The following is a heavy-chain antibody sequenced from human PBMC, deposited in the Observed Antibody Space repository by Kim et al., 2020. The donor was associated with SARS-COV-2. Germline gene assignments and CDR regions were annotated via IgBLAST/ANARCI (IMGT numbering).Heavy chain of an antibody. CDR3: ARVPYQYGDYGDY. Sequence: YAQGFTGRFVFSLDTSVSTAYLQISSLKAEDTAVYYCARVPYQYGDYGDYWGQGTLVTVSS. D-gene: IGHD4-17*01. J-gene: IGHJ4*02. V-gene: IGHV7-4-1*02.